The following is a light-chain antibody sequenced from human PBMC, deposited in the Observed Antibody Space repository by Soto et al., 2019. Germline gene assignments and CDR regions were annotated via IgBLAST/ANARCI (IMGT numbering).Light chain of an antibody. J-gene: IGKJ5*01. Sequence: DIQMTQSPSSLSASIGDGVTITCRASQSINSYLNWYQQKPGKAPKLLISAASNLQSGVPSRFSGSGSGTAFTLTISSLQPEDFATYYCQQSFSTLLITFGQGTRLEIK. V-gene: IGKV1-39*01. CDR3: QQSFSTLLIT. CDR2: AAS. CDR1: QSINSY.